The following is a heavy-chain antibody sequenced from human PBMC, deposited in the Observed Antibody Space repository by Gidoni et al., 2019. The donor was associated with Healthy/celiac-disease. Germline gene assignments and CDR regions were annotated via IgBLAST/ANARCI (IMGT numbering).Heavy chain of an antibody. CDR1: GYSISSGYY. D-gene: IGHD3-22*01. Sequence: TLSLTCAVSGYSISSGYYWGWIRQPPGKGLEWIGSIYHSGSTYYNPSLKSRVTISVDTSKNQFSLKLSSVTAADTAVYYCARDSSGYSRFDYWGQGTLVTVSS. CDR3: ARDSSGYSRFDY. J-gene: IGHJ4*02. V-gene: IGHV4-38-2*02. CDR2: IYHSGST.